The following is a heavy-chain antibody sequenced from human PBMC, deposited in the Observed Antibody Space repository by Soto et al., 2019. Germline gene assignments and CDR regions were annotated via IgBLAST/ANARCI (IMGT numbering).Heavy chain of an antibody. V-gene: IGHV1-24*01. CDR2: FDPEDGET. J-gene: IGHJ3*02. CDR1: GYTLTELS. D-gene: IGHD3-10*01. Sequence: ASVKVSCKVSGYTLTELSMHWVRQAPGKGLEWMGGFDPEDGETIYXXXXXXXXXXXXXTSXXTAYMELSSLRSEDTAVYYCAICMVQGVMCAFDIWGQGTMVTVSS. CDR3: AICMVQGVMCAFDI.